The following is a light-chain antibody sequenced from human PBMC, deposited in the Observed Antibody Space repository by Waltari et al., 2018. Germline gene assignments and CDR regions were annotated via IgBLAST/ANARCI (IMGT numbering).Light chain of an antibody. Sequence: QSALTQPRSVSGAPGQSVTISCTGTRRDGGGSESVSWYQQHPGKAPQLMIYDVTKRPSGVPDRFSGSKSGNTASLTISGLQVEDEADYYCCSYAGSSVLFGGGTKLTIL. CDR3: CSYAGSSVL. J-gene: IGLJ2*01. CDR1: RRDGGGSES. V-gene: IGLV2-11*01. CDR2: DVT.